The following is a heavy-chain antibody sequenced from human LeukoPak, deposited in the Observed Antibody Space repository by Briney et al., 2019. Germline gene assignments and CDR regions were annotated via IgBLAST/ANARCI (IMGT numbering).Heavy chain of an antibody. Sequence: TSSETLSLTCTVSGGSISSYYWGWIRQPPGRGLEWIGSIYYSGSTYYNPSLKSRVTISVDTSKNQFSLKLSSVTAADTAVYYCASFIVGATRVDYWGQGTLVTVSS. J-gene: IGHJ4*02. CDR3: ASFIVGATRVDY. CDR1: GGSISSYY. CDR2: IYYSGST. D-gene: IGHD1-26*01. V-gene: IGHV4-39*07.